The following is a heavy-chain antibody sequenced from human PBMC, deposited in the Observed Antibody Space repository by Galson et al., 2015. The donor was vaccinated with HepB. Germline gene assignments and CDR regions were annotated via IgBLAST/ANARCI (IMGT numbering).Heavy chain of an antibody. Sequence: SVKVSCKASGGTFSSYAISWVRQAPGQGLEWMGGIIPIFGTANYAQKFQGRVTITADKSTSTAYMELSSLRSEDTAVYYCARGGIVGAIRVGPSINWYFDLWGRGTLVTVSS. D-gene: IGHD1-26*01. CDR2: IIPIFGTA. V-gene: IGHV1-69*06. CDR1: GGTFSSYA. CDR3: ARGGIVGAIRVGPSINWYFDL. J-gene: IGHJ2*01.